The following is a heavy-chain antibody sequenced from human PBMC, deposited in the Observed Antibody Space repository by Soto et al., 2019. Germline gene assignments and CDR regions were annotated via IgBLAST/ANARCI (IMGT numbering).Heavy chain of an antibody. D-gene: IGHD3-16*02. CDR2: IYYSGST. Sequence: QVQLQESGPGLVKPSETLSLTCTVSGGSVSSGSYYWSWIRQPPGKGLEWIGYIYYSGSTNYNPSLKRRVTISVDTSKNQFSLKLSSVTAADTAVYYCARDAPYDYVWGSYRYKGWFDPWGQGTLVTVSS. J-gene: IGHJ5*02. CDR1: GGSVSSGSYY. V-gene: IGHV4-61*01. CDR3: ARDAPYDYVWGSYRYKGWFDP.